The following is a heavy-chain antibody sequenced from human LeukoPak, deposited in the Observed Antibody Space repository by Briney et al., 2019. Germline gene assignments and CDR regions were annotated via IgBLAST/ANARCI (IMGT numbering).Heavy chain of an antibody. CDR2: IYPGDSDT. CDR3: ARHLGPSFYNPFDY. J-gene: IGHJ4*02. D-gene: IGHD1-1*01. CDR1: GYSFTSYW. Sequence: GESLKISCKSSGYSFTSYWIGWVRQMPGKGLGWMGIIYPGDSDTRYSPSFQGQVTISADNSISTAYLQWSSLKASDTAMYYCARHLGPSFYNPFDYWGQGTLVTVSS. V-gene: IGHV5-51*01.